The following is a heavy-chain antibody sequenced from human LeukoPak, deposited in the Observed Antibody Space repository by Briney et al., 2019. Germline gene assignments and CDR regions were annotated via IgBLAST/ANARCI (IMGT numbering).Heavy chain of an antibody. D-gene: IGHD4-17*01. CDR2: ISSNGGST. CDR3: VKEQQPWNYGDLTFDY. Sequence: PGGSLRLSCAASGFTFSSYAMHWVRQAPGKGLEYVSAISSNGGSTYYADSVKGRFTISRDNSKNTLYLQMSSLRAEDTAVYYCVKEQQPWNYGDLTFDYWGQGTLVTVSS. J-gene: IGHJ4*02. CDR1: GFTFSSYA. V-gene: IGHV3-64D*06.